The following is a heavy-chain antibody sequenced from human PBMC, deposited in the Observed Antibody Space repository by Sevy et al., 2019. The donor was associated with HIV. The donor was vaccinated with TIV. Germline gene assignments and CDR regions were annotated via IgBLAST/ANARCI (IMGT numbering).Heavy chain of an antibody. CDR3: AREGCPIPHDY. J-gene: IGHJ4*02. V-gene: IGHV3-23*01. D-gene: IGHD2-2*02. CDR1: GFTFSKYS. Sequence: GGSLRLSCAASGFTFSKYSMSWVRQPPGKGLEWVSTLSFGCGEINYADSVKGRFTISRDNSKSSVYLQMNNLRPEDTAVYYCAREGCPIPHDYWVQGTLVTVSS. CDR2: LSFGCGEI.